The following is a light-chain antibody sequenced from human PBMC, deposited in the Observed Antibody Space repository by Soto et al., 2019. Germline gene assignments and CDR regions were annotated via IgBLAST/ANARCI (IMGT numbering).Light chain of an antibody. Sequence: EIVMTQSPATLSVSPGERATLSCRASESVSSNLAWYQQKPGQAPRLLIFGASTRATGVPARFGGSGSGTDFTLTISSLQSEDSAVYYCQHYSNWPLTFGGGTKVEI. CDR3: QHYSNWPLT. V-gene: IGKV3-15*01. CDR2: GAS. J-gene: IGKJ4*01. CDR1: ESVSSN.